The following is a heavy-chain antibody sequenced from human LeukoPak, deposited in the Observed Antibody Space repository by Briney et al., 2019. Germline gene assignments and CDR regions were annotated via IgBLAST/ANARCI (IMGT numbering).Heavy chain of an antibody. Sequence: PSETLSLTCTVSSGSISGSSYFWGWIRQPPGKGLEWIGSIYYSGSTYYNPSLKSRVTISVDTSKNQFSLKLSSVTAADTAVYYCARGYYYYGMDVWGQGTTVTVSS. CDR3: ARGYYYYGMDV. CDR2: IYYSGST. J-gene: IGHJ6*02. V-gene: IGHV4-39*07. CDR1: SGSISGSSYF.